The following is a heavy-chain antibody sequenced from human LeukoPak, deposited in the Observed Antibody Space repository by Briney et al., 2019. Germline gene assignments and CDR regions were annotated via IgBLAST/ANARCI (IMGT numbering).Heavy chain of an antibody. V-gene: IGHV1-69*13. Sequence: ASVKVSCKASGGTFSSYAISWVRQAPGQGLEWMGGIIPIFGTANYAQKFQGRVTITADESTSTAYMELSSLRSEDTAVYYCARGVHDYGDFRYYYYYYMDVWGKGTTVTISS. CDR1: GGTFSSYA. D-gene: IGHD4-17*01. CDR3: ARGVHDYGDFRYYYYYYMDV. J-gene: IGHJ6*03. CDR2: IIPIFGTA.